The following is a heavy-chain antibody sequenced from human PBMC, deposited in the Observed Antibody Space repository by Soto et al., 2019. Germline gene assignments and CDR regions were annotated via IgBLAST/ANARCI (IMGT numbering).Heavy chain of an antibody. CDR1: GGSSSGDYY. CDR3: ARASYDSSTYYLDY. J-gene: IGHJ4*02. CDR2: IYYSGST. D-gene: IGHD3-22*01. V-gene: IGHV4-30-4*01. Sequence: SETLSLTCTVSGGSSSGDYYWTWIRQPPGKGLEWIGSIYYSGSTYYNPPLKSRVTISVDTSNNQFSLKLSSVTAADTAVYYCARASYDSSTYYLDYWGQGTLVTVSS.